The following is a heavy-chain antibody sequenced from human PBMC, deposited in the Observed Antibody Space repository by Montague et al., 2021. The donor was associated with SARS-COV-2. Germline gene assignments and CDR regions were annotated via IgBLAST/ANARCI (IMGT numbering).Heavy chain of an antibody. CDR3: AKSDSSSPYFDY. D-gene: IGHD6-6*01. J-gene: IGHJ4*02. CDR1: GFTFGDYA. V-gene: IGHV3-9*01. CDR2: ISWNSGSI. Sequence: SLRLSCAASGFTFGDYAMHWVRQAPGKGLEWASGISWNSGSIGYADSVKGRFTISRDNAKNSLYLQMSSLRAEDTALYYCAKSDSSSPYFDYWGQGALVTVSS.